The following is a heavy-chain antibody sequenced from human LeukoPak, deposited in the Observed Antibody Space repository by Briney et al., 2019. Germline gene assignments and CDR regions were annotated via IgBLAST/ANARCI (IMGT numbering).Heavy chain of an antibody. CDR1: GYTFTSYG. CDR2: INPYNDKT. J-gene: IGHJ4*02. Sequence: ASVKVSCKASGYTFTSYGISWVRQAPGQGLEWMGWINPYNDKTNYAQKLQGRVTLTTVTSTSTVYMELRSLRPDDTAVYYCARGNGLPDYWGQGTLVTVSS. V-gene: IGHV1-18*01. CDR3: ARGNGLPDY. D-gene: IGHD3/OR15-3a*01.